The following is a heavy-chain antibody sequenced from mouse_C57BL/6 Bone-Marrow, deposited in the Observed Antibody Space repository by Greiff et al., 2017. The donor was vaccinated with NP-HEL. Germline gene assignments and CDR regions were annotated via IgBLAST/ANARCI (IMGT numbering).Heavy chain of an antibody. CDR3: AKNRCYDGYYCWFAY. V-gene: IGHV2-5*01. Sequence: VQLQQSGPGLVQPSQSLSITCTVSGFSLTSYGVHWVRQSPGKGLEWLGVIWRGGSTDYNAAFMSRLSITKDNSKSQVFFKMNSLQADDTAIYYCAKNRCYDGYYCWFAYWGQGTLVTVSA. CDR1: GFSLTSYG. D-gene: IGHD2-3*01. J-gene: IGHJ3*01. CDR2: IWRGGST.